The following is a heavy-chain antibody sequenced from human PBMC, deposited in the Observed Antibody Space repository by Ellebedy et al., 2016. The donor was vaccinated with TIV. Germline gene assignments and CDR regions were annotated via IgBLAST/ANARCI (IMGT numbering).Heavy chain of an antibody. V-gene: IGHV3-23*01. CDR2: ISGGAGST. J-gene: IGHJ4*02. CDR3: ARGAYDPHSGYFDY. CDR1: GFTFSSYA. D-gene: IGHD3-22*01. Sequence: PGGSLRLSCAASGFTFSSYAMTWVRQAPGKGLEWVSGISGGAGSTVYAESVRGRFTISRDNSKNTLYLQMNSLRAEDTAVYYCARGAYDPHSGYFDYWGQGTLVTVSS.